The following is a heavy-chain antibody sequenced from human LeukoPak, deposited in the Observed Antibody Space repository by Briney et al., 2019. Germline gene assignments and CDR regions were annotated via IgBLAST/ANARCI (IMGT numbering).Heavy chain of an antibody. CDR1: GGSITDTSYL. D-gene: IGHD6-13*01. CDR3: ARRKVAAEIDY. V-gene: IGHV4-39*01. Sequence: PSETLSLTCTVSGGSITDTSYLWGWIRQPPGKGLEWIGSIYYRGNTYYSPSLKSRVTLFVDTSRNQFSLKLSSVTAADTAIYYCARRKVAAEIDYWGQGTLVTVSS. CDR2: IYYRGNT. J-gene: IGHJ4*02.